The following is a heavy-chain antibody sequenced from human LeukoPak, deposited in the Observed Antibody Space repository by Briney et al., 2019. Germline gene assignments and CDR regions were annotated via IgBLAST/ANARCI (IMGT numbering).Heavy chain of an antibody. D-gene: IGHD1-26*01. V-gene: IGHV3-23*01. CDR3: ARRVGGTPDY. CDR2: IGGDGRGT. CDR1: GFTFSNHA. J-gene: IGHJ4*02. Sequence: GGSLRLSCAASGFTFSNHAMTWVRQAPGKGLEWVSAIGGDGRGTDYADSVKGRFTISRDNSKNTLYLEMNSLRAEDTARYYCARRVGGTPDYWGPGTLVTVSS.